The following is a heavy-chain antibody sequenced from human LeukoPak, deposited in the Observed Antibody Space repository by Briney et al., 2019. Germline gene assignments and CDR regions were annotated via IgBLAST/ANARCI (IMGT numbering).Heavy chain of an antibody. Sequence: GGSLRLSCAASGFTFSSYAMHWVRQAPGKGLEWVAVISYDGSNKYYADSVKGRFTISRDNSKNTLYLQMNSLRAEDTAVYYCAKGGSDTVDAFDIWGQGTMVTVSS. CDR1: GFTFSSYA. J-gene: IGHJ3*02. CDR2: ISYDGSNK. D-gene: IGHD4-11*01. CDR3: AKGGSDTVDAFDI. V-gene: IGHV3-30-3*01.